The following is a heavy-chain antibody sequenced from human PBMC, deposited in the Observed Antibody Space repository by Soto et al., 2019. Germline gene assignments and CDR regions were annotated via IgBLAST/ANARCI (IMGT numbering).Heavy chain of an antibody. CDR3: ARVREVTIFGVVPIYYFDC. D-gene: IGHD3-3*01. J-gene: IGHJ4*02. Sequence: PSETLSLTCTVSGGSISSYYWSWIRQPPGKGLEWIGYIYYSGSTNYNPSLKSRVTISVDTSKNQFSLKLSSVTAADTAVYYCARVREVTIFGVVPIYYFDCWGQGTLVTVSS. CDR2: IYYSGST. CDR1: GGSISSYY. V-gene: IGHV4-59*01.